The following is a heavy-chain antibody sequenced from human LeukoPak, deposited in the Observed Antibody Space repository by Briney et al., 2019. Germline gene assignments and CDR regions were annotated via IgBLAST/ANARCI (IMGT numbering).Heavy chain of an antibody. V-gene: IGHV3-23*01. CDR1: GFTFSSYA. CDR2: ISGSGGST. D-gene: IGHD1-26*01. CDR3: AKDQEWELLYHWFDP. Sequence: GGSLRLSRAATGFTFSSYAMSWVRQAPGKGLEWVSAISGSGGSTYYADSVKGRFTISRDNSKNTLYLQMNSLRAEDTAVYYCAKDQEWELLYHWFDPWGQGTLVTVSS. J-gene: IGHJ5*02.